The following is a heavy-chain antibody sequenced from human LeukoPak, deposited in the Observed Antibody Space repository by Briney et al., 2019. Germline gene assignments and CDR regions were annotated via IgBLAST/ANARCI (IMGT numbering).Heavy chain of an antibody. CDR3: AKSARTNWNYVLDAFDI. Sequence: GGSLRLSCAASGFTFNNYAMDWVRQAPGKGLEWVSATSDSGGSTYYEDSVKGRFTISRDNSKNTLSLQMSSLRAEDTAVYYCAKSARTNWNYVLDAFDIWGQGTMVTVSS. V-gene: IGHV3-23*01. CDR1: GFTFNNYA. CDR2: TSDSGGST. J-gene: IGHJ3*02. D-gene: IGHD1-7*01.